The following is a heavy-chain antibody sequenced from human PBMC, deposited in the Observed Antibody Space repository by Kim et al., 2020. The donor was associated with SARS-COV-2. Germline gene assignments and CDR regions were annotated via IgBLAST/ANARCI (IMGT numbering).Heavy chain of an antibody. V-gene: IGHV1-8*01. J-gene: IGHJ3*02. Sequence: ASVKVSCKASGYTFTSYDINWVRQATGQGLEWMGWMNPNSGNTGYAQKFQGRVTMTRNTSISTAYMELSSLRSEDTAVYYCARDLSIFGGAFDIWGQGTMVTVSS. CDR2: MNPNSGNT. CDR3: ARDLSIFGGAFDI. D-gene: IGHD3-3*01. CDR1: GYTFTSYD.